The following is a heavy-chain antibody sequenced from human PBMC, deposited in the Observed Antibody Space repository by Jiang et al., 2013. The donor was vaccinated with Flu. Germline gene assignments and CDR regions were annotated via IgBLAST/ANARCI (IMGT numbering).Heavy chain of an antibody. D-gene: IGHD5-18*01. CDR1: GGSISSYY. Sequence: LLKPSETLSLTCTVSGGSISSYYWSWIRQPPGKGLEWIGYIYYSGSTNYNPSLKSRVTISVDTSKNQFSLKLSSVTAADTAVYYCARWGRGYSYGFDYWGQGTLVTVSS. CDR2: IYYSGST. V-gene: IGHV4-59*13. CDR3: ARWGRGYSYGFDY. J-gene: IGHJ4*02.